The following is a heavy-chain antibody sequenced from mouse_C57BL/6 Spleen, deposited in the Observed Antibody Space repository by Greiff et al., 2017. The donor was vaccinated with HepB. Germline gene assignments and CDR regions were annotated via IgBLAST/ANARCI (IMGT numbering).Heavy chain of an antibody. J-gene: IGHJ2*01. V-gene: IGHV1-66*01. D-gene: IGHD2-10*02. CDR2: IYPGSGNT. CDR3: ARRGYGNYAFDY. CDR1: GYSFTSYY. Sequence: VQLQQSGPELVKPGASVKISCKASGYSFTSYYIHWVKQRPGQGLEWIGWIYPGSGNTKYNEKFKGKATLTADTTSSTAYMQLSSLTSEDSAVYYCARRGYGNYAFDYWGQGTTLTVSS.